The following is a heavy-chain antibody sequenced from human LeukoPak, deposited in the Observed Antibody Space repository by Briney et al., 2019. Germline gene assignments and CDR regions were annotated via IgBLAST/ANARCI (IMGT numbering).Heavy chain of an antibody. CDR2: INPNSGGT. D-gene: IGHD2-2*02. V-gene: IGHV1-2*06. CDR1: GYTFTGYY. J-gene: IGHJ4*02. Sequence: ASVKVSCKASGYTFTGYYMHWVRQAPGQGPEWMGRINPNSGGTNYAQKFQGRVTMTRDTSISTAYMELSRRRSDDTAVYYCARGPSNRGYCSNTSCYNPFDYWGQGTLVTVTS. CDR3: ARGPSNRGYCSNTSCYNPFDY.